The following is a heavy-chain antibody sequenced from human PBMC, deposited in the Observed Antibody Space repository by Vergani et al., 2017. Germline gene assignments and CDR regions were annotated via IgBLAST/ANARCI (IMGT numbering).Heavy chain of an antibody. V-gene: IGHV3-23*01. CDR2: ISGSGGST. CDR3: ARVRDGHFDY. J-gene: IGHJ4*02. Sequence: EVQLLESGGGLVQPGGSLRLSCAASGFTFSSYAMSWVRQAPGKGLEWVSAISGSGGSTYYADSVKGRFTISRDNSKNTMYLQMNSLRSEDTAVYYCARVRDGHFDYWGQGTLVTVSS. CDR1: GFTFSSYA.